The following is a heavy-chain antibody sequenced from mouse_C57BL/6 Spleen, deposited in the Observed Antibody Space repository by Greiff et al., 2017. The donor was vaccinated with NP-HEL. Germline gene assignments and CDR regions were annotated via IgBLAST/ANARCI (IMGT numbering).Heavy chain of an antibody. CDR1: GFTFSSYA. CDR3: TRGCGNYVDFDV. CDR2: ISSGGDYI. Sequence: EVKLMESGEGLVKPGGSLKLSCAASGFTFSSYAMSWVRQTPEKRLEWVAYISSGGDYIYYADTVKGRFTISRDNARNTLYLQMSSLKSEDTAMYYCTRGCGNYVDFDVWGTGTTVTVSS. V-gene: IGHV5-9-1*02. D-gene: IGHD2-1*01. J-gene: IGHJ1*03.